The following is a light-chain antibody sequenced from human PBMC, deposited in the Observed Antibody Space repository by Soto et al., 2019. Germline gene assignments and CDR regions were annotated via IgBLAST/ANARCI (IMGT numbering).Light chain of an antibody. CDR3: QQYNNWWS. Sequence: EIVMTQSPATLSVSPGERATLTCRASQSVSDNLAWYQKKPGQAPRLLIYGASTRATGIPARFSGSGSGTEFTLTISSLQSEYFAVYYCQQYNNWWSFGQGTRVEIK. CDR1: QSVSDN. V-gene: IGKV3-15*01. J-gene: IGKJ1*01. CDR2: GAS.